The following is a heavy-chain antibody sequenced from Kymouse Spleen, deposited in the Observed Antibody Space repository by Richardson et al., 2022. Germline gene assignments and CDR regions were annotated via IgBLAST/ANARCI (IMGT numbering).Heavy chain of an antibody. Sequence: QVQLVESGGGVVQPGRSLRLSCAASGFTFSSYGMHWVRQAPGKGLEWVAVISYDGSNKYYADSVKGRFTISRDNSKNTLYLQMNSLRAEDTAVYYCAKVGGGNSYYYYYGMDVWGQGTTVTVSS. V-gene: IGHV3-30*18. D-gene: IGHD4-23*01. CDR2: ISYDGSNK. CDR3: AKVGGGNSYYYYYGMDV. CDR1: GFTFSSYG. J-gene: IGHJ6*02.